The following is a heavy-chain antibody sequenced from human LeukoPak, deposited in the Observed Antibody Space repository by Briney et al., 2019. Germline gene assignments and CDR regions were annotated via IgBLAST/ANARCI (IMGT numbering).Heavy chain of an antibody. D-gene: IGHD3-22*01. J-gene: IGHJ4*02. Sequence: GESLKISCKGSGYSFTSYWIGWVRQMPGKGLEWMGIIYPGDSDTRYSPSFQGQVTISADKSISTAYLQWSSLKASDTAMYYCARSAWYYYDSSGSPGYFDYWGQGTLVTVSS. CDR2: IYPGDSDT. V-gene: IGHV5-51*01. CDR3: ARSAWYYYDSSGSPGYFDY. CDR1: GYSFTSYW.